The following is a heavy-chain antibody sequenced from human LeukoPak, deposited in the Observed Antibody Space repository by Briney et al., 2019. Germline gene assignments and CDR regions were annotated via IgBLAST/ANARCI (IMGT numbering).Heavy chain of an antibody. D-gene: IGHD5-24*01. J-gene: IGHJ4*02. V-gene: IGHV3-30*03. CDR2: ISVDESQQ. CDR1: GFTFNRCA. Sequence: GESLRLSCGASGFTFNRCAMHWVRQALGKGLEWVAVISVDESQQFYADSVKGRFTISRDNSKNTLYLQMNSLRVEDTAVYYCARGDGYMIRDWGQGTLVTVSS. CDR3: ARGDGYMIRD.